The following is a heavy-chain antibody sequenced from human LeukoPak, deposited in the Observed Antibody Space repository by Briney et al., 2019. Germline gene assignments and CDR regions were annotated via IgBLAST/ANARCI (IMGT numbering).Heavy chain of an antibody. Sequence: PGGSLRLSCAASGFTFSSYWMSWVRQAPGKGLEWVANIKQDGSEKYYVDSVKGRFTISRVNAKNSLYLQMNSLRAEDTAVYYCAREPVSPLPDYWGQGTLVTVSS. CDR1: GFTFSSYW. V-gene: IGHV3-7*01. CDR3: AREPVSPLPDY. J-gene: IGHJ4*02. D-gene: IGHD1-14*01. CDR2: IKQDGSEK.